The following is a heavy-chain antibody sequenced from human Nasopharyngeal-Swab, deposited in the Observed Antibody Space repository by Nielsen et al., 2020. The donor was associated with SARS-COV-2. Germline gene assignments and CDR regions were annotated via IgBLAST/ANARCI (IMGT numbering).Heavy chain of an antibody. CDR1: GFTFDDYA. V-gene: IGHV3-9*01. J-gene: IGHJ4*02. CDR3: AKDGFSGWHWHPDY. CDR2: NSWNSGSI. Sequence: SLKISCAASGFTFDDYAMHWVRQAPGKGLEWVSGNSWNSGSIGYADSVEGRFTISRDNAKNSLYLQMNSLRAEDTALYYCAKDGFSGWHWHPDYWGQGTLVTVSS. D-gene: IGHD6-19*01.